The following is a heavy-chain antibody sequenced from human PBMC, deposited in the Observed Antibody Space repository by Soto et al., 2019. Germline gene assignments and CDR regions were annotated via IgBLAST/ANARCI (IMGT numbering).Heavy chain of an antibody. CDR1: EFTFSGRS. Sequence: EVQLVESGGGLVQPGGSLRLSCAASEFTFSGRSVHWVRQAPGKGLVWVSGIDKVGTDSTYADSVKGRFTSSRDNAKNTVYLQMDTLRVEDTAVYYCARGWFGPDVWGKGTTVTVSS. CDR2: IDKVGTDS. J-gene: IGHJ6*03. V-gene: IGHV3-74*01. D-gene: IGHD3-10*01. CDR3: ARGWFGPDV.